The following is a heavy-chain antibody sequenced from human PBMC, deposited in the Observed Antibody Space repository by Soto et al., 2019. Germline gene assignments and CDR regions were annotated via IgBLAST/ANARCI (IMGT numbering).Heavy chain of an antibody. V-gene: IGHV3-23*01. Sequence: GGSLRLSCAASGFTFSSYAMSWVRQAPGKGLEWVSAISGSGGSTYYADSVKGRFTISRDNSKNTLYLQMNSLRAEDTAVYYCAAQPDWLPAQFDYWGQGTLVTVSS. J-gene: IGHJ4*02. CDR3: AAQPDWLPAQFDY. CDR1: GFTFSSYA. CDR2: ISGSGGST. D-gene: IGHD3-9*01.